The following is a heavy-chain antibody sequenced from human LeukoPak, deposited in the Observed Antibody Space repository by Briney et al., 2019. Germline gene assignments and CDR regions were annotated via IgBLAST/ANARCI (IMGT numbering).Heavy chain of an antibody. V-gene: IGHV3-7*01. D-gene: IGHD6-13*01. CDR2: INQDGSQI. CDR3: AREIREAAVSS. CDR1: GFTFSSYA. Sequence: PGGSLRLSCAASGFTFSSYAMSWVRQAPEKGLEWVATINQDGSQIYYVDSMKGRFTISRDNAKNSLYLQLTSLRADDTAVYYCAREIREAAVSSWGQGTLVTVSS. J-gene: IGHJ4*02.